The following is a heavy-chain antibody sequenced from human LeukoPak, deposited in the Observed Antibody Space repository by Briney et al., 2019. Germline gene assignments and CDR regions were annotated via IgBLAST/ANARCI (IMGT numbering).Heavy chain of an antibody. Sequence: PSETLSLTCAVYGGSFSGYYWSWIRQPPGKGLEWIGYIYYSGSTYYNPSLKSRVTISVDTSKNQFSLKLSSLTAADTAVYYCAREATMVRGISWFDPWGQGTLITVSS. D-gene: IGHD3-10*01. J-gene: IGHJ5*02. V-gene: IGHV4-34*01. CDR3: AREATMVRGISWFDP. CDR1: GGSFSGYY. CDR2: IYYSGST.